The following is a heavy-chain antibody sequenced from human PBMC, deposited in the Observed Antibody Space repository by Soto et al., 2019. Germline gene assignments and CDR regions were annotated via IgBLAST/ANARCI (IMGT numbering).Heavy chain of an antibody. D-gene: IGHD1-1*01. CDR2: ISYDGSNK. J-gene: IGHJ6*02. CDR3: ARGLSDNHYYYGMDV. Sequence: QVQQVESGGGVVQPGRSLRLSYWVRQAPGKGLEWVAVISYDGSNKYYADSVKGRFTISRDNSKNTLYLQMNSLRAEDTAVYYCARGLSDNHYYYGMDVWGQGTTVTVSS. V-gene: IGHV3-30-3*01.